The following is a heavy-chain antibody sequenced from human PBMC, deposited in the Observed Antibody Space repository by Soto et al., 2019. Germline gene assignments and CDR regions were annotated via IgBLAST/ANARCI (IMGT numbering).Heavy chain of an antibody. J-gene: IGHJ3*02. Sequence: SETLSLTCTVSGGSISSYYWSWIRQPPGKGLEWIGYIYYSGSTNYNPSLKSRVTISVDTSKNQSSLKLSSVTAADTAVYYCARAENDAFDIWGQGTTVTVSS. CDR1: GGSISSYY. CDR2: IYYSGST. CDR3: ARAENDAFDI. V-gene: IGHV4-59*08.